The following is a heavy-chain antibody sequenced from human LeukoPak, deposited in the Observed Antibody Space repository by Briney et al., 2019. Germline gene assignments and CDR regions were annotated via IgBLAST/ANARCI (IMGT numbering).Heavy chain of an antibody. CDR3: ARHASSGRTLWFDP. J-gene: IGHJ5*02. Sequence: SETLSLTCTVSGGSISSYYWSWIRQPPGKGLEWSGYIYYSGSTNYNPSLKSRVTISVDTSKNQFSLNLSSVTAADTAVYYCARHASSGRTLWFDPWGQGTLVTVSS. CDR1: GGSISSYY. V-gene: IGHV4-59*08. CDR2: IYYSGST. D-gene: IGHD6-19*01.